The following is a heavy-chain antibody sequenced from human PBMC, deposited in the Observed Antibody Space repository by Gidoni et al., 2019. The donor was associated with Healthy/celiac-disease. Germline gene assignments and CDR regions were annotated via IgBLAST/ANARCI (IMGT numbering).Heavy chain of an antibody. J-gene: IGHJ4*02. CDR2: ISSSSSSI. D-gene: IGHD5-12*01. Sequence: EVQLVESGGGLVTPGGSLRLSCAASGFTFSSYSMNWVRQAPGKGLEWVSSISSSSSSIYYADSVKGRFTISRDNAKNSLYLQMNSLRAEDTAVYYCARDVGGYEFDYWGQGTLVTVSS. CDR1: GFTFSSYS. CDR3: ARDVGGYEFDY. V-gene: IGHV3-21*01.